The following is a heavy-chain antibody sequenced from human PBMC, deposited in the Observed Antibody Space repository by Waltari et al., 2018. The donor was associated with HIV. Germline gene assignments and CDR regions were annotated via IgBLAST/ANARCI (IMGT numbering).Heavy chain of an antibody. CDR3: ADCNGGNCYPEH. D-gene: IGHD2-15*01. Sequence: QVQLVQSGAEVKAPGASVKVSCQDSGYPFTGHYIHWVRQAPGQGLAWMGWINPNSGGSNYAQKFQGRVTMTRDTSINTVYLELSRLRSDDAAVYYCADCNGGNCYPEHWGQGTLVTVSS. CDR1: GYPFTGHY. J-gene: IGHJ1*01. CDR2: INPNSGGS. V-gene: IGHV1-2*02.